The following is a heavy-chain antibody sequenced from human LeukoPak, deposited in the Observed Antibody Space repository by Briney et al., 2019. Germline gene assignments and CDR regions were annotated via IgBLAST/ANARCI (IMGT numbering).Heavy chain of an antibody. CDR2: LRGDGET. CDR1: GFTFSNFA. Sequence: GGSLRLSCAGSGFTFSNFAMSWVRRAPAGELEWVSSLRGDGETFYADSVKGRFTLSRDHLRNTVYLQLNNLRLDDTAVYYCAKASWVSSADTVLWGQGTLVTVSS. V-gene: IGHV3-23*01. J-gene: IGHJ4*02. D-gene: IGHD5-18*01. CDR3: AKASWVSSADTVL.